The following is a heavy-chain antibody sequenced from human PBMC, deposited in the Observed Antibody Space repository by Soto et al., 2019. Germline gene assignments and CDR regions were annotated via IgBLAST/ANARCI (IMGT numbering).Heavy chain of an antibody. V-gene: IGHV3-NL1*01. CDR1: GFTFNNYG. CDR3: AKGAEGYVVSSLDS. Sequence: PGGSLRLSCAASGFTFNNYGMHWVRQAPGKGLEWVSGIWRTGSNTYYTDSVKGRFTISRDNSKNTLYLQINSLRAEDTAIYYCAKGAEGYVVSSLDSWGQGTLVTVSS. CDR2: IWRTGSNT. D-gene: IGHD5-12*01. J-gene: IGHJ4*02.